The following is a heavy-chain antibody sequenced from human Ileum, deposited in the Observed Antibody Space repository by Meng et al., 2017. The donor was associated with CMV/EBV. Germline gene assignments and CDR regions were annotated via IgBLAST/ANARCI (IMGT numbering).Heavy chain of an antibody. CDR3: TSGGEGLSAKFDY. CDR2: INTNPANP. CDR1: AYGFISFG. V-gene: IGHV7-4-1*02. D-gene: IGHD2-21*01. Sequence: CNTYAYGFISFGINWVREAPGHGLGCMWWINTNPANPTTAYAYTLRFGFSLDTSVCTTYLQINRLRAEYTAVYYCTSGGEGLSAKFDYWGQGTLVTVSS. J-gene: IGHJ4*02.